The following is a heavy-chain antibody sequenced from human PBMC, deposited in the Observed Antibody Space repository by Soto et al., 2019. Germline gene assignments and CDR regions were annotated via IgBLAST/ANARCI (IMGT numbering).Heavy chain of an antibody. CDR3: ARERITMVRGVIIRSGMDV. D-gene: IGHD3-10*01. J-gene: IGHJ6*02. V-gene: IGHV1-2*04. CDR2: INPNSGGT. CDR1: GYTFTVYY. Sequence: ASVKVSCKASGYTFTVYYMHWVRQAPGQGLEWMGWINPNSGGTNYAQKFQGWVTMTRDTSISTAYMELSRLRSDDTAVYYCARERITMVRGVIIRSGMDVWGQGTTVTVSS.